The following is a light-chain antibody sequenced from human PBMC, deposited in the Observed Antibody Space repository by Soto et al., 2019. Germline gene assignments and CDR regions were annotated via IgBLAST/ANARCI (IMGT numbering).Light chain of an antibody. CDR2: GAS. CDR3: QQYNNWPPGA. CDR1: QSVSSN. Sequence: EIVMTQSPATLSVSPGERATLSCRASQSVSSNLAWYQQNPGQAPRLLIYGASTRATGIPARFSGSGSGTEFTLTISSLQSEDVGVYYCQQYNNWPPGAFGQGTKVEL. V-gene: IGKV3-15*01. J-gene: IGKJ1*01.